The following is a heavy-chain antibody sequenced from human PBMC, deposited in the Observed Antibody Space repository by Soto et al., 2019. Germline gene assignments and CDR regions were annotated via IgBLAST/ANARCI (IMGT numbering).Heavy chain of an antibody. V-gene: IGHV3-30-3*01. D-gene: IGHD4-4*01. CDR1: GFTFSSYA. J-gene: IGHJ2*01. Sequence: QVQLVESGGDVVQPGRSLRLSCAASGFTFSSYAMHWVRQAPGKGLEWVAVISDDGSNKYYADSVKGRFTISRDNSKNTLYLQMNSLRTKDTAVYYCARPLWRDDYNWGYFDLWGRGTLVTVSS. CDR3: ARPLWRDDYNWGYFDL. CDR2: ISDDGSNK.